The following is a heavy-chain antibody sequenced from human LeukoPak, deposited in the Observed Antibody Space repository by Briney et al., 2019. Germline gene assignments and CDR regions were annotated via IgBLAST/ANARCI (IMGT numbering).Heavy chain of an antibody. CDR2: GHYSGTT. J-gene: IGHJ4*02. CDR1: DGSISSYY. V-gene: IGHV4-59*12. CDR3: ASRTGASSTFYD. D-gene: IGHD6-13*01. Sequence: SETLSLTCTVSDGSISSYYWSWIRQPPGKGLEWIGYGHYSGTTNYNPSLRSRITILVDTSKNQVSLKMTSVTAADTAVYYCASRTGASSTFYDWGQGTLVTVSS.